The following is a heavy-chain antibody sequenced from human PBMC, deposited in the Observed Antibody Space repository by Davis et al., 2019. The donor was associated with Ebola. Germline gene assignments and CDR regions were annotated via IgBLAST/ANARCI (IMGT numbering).Heavy chain of an antibody. CDR3: AKHSAVAGAFDY. CDR1: GFTFSSYG. J-gene: IGHJ4*02. D-gene: IGHD6-19*01. V-gene: IGHV3-30*18. Sequence: PGGSLRLSCAASGFTFSSYGMHWVRQAPGKGLEWVAVISYDGSNKYYADSVKGRFTISRDNSKNTLYLQMNSLRAEDTAVYYCAKHSAVAGAFDYWGQGTLVTVSS. CDR2: ISYDGSNK.